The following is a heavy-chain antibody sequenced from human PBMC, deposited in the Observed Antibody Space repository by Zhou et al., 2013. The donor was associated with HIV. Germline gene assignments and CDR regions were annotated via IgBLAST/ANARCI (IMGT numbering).Heavy chain of an antibody. CDR1: GGSISSYY. CDR2: IYTSGST. Sequence: QVQLQESGPGLVKPSETLSLTCTVSGGSISSYYWSWIRQPPGKGLEWIGYIYTSGSTNYNPSLKSRVTISVDTSKNQFSLKLSSVTAADTAVYYCARGRGLAGARRNDIWGQGTMVTVSS. V-gene: IGHV4-4*09. CDR3: ARGRGLAGARRNDI. D-gene: IGHD1-26*01. J-gene: IGHJ3*02.